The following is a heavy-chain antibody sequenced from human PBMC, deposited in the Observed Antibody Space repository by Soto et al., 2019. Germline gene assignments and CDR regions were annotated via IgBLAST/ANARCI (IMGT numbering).Heavy chain of an antibody. V-gene: IGHV3-30*02. J-gene: IGHJ4*02. CDR1: GFSFSDYV. Sequence: GGSLRLSCAASGFSFSDYVMHWVRQAPGKGLEWVASITRDGYNKYYADSVKGRFTISRDNSKNTLSLQMTALRVEDSSVYYCTKSSGGSSSVGMDYWGPGTLVTVSS. CDR3: TKSSGGSSSVGMDY. CDR2: ITRDGYNK. D-gene: IGHD6-6*01.